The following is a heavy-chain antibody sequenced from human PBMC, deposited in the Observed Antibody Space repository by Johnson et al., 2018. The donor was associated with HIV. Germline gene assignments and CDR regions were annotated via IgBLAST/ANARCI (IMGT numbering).Heavy chain of an antibody. J-gene: IGHJ3*02. CDR1: GFTFSDFY. CDR2: ISTSGSTI. Sequence: QVQLVESGGGVVQPGRSLRLSCAASGFTFSDFYMSWIRQAPGKGLEWVSYISTSGSTIYYADSVKGRLPMSRDNANKSMYLQMNSLRAEATAVYYCARERSGWYRHDAFDIWGQGTMVTVSS. CDR3: ARERSGWYRHDAFDI. D-gene: IGHD6-19*01. V-gene: IGHV3-11*04.